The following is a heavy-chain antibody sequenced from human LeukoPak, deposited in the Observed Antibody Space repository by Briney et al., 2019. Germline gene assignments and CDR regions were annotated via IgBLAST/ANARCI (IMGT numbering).Heavy chain of an antibody. J-gene: IGHJ4*02. Sequence: SETLSLTCTVPGGSISTYYWSWIRQPPGKGLEWIGYIYYSGSTNYNPSLKSRVTISVDTSKNQFSLKLSSVTAADTAVYYCARGPYYYDSSGYLLDYWGQGTLVTVSS. V-gene: IGHV4-59*01. CDR2: IYYSGST. CDR1: GGSISTYY. D-gene: IGHD3-22*01. CDR3: ARGPYYYDSSGYLLDY.